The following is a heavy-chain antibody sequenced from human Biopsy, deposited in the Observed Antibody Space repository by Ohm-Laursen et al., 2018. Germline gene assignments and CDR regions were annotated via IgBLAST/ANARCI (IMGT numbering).Heavy chain of an antibody. J-gene: IGHJ4*02. D-gene: IGHD7-27*01. V-gene: IGHV4-59*01. Sequence: SETLSLTCTVSGGSIKSYYWNWIRQSPGKGLEWIDFIYYTGHTNYNPSLKSRATISVDTSKNQFSLKVISVTAADTAVYYCARLTGDPSYWGQGNLVTVSS. CDR2: IYYTGHT. CDR3: ARLTGDPSY. CDR1: GGSIKSYY.